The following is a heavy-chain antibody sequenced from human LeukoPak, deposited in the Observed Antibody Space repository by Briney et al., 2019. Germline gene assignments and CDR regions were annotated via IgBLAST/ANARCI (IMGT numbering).Heavy chain of an antibody. J-gene: IGHJ4*02. CDR3: ALLIAAAGSFDY. CDR1: GFSFDEHG. CDR2: ISYDGSNK. Sequence: GGSLRLSCAASGFSFDEHGMFWVRQAPGKGLEWVAVISYDGSNKYYADSVKGRFTISRDNSKNTLYLQMNSLRAEDTAVYYCALLIAAAGSFDYWGQGTLVTVSS. V-gene: IGHV3-30*03. D-gene: IGHD6-13*01.